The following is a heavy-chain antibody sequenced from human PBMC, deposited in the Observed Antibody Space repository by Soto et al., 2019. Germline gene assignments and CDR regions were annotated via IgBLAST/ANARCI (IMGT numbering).Heavy chain of an antibody. Sequence: QVQLQESGPGLVRPSETLSLTCTVSRGSISSYYWSWIRQPPGKGLEWLGYIYYTGATNYNPSLKSRVTISLDPAKNQFSLHLSSVTAADTAVYYCATGRYYYGSEYWGQGTLVTVSS. D-gene: IGHD3-10*01. V-gene: IGHV4-59*01. CDR2: IYYTGAT. CDR3: ATGRYYYGSEY. J-gene: IGHJ4*02. CDR1: RGSISSYY.